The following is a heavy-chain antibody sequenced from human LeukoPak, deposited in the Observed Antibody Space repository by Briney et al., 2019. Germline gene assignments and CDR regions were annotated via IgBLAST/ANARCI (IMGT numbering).Heavy chain of an antibody. CDR1: GFTFSDYY. V-gene: IGHV3-11*06. D-gene: IGHD5-12*01. CDR3: ASLLVATHAFDI. J-gene: IGHJ3*02. CDR2: ISGSSSYT. Sequence: GGSLRLSCAASGFTFSDYYMSWIRQAPGKGPEWISYISGSSSYTNYADSVKGRFTISRDNAKNSLYLQMNSLRAEDTAVYYCASLLVATHAFDIWGQGTMVTVSS.